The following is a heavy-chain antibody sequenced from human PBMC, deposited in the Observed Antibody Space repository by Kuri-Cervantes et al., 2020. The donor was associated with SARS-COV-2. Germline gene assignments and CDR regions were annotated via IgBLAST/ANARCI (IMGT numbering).Heavy chain of an antibody. V-gene: IGHV3-64D*06. CDR1: GFTLNAYS. J-gene: IGHJ3*01. Sequence: GGSLRLSCSASGFTLNAYSMHWVRQAPGKGLEYVSAISSNGETTYYADSVKGRFIISRDNSKNTLFLQMSGLRAEDTAVYFCVTRGGSEAFDVWGQGTMVTVSS. CDR2: ISSNGETT. D-gene: IGHD1-1*01. CDR3: VTRGGSEAFDV.